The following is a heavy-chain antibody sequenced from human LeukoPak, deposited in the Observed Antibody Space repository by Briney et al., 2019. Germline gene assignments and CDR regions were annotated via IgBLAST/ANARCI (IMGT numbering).Heavy chain of an antibody. J-gene: IGHJ4*02. CDR1: GYSFTKYW. Sequence: GESLKISCKGSGYSFTKYWIGWVRQMPGKGLEWMAIMYLGDSETRYSPSFQGQVTISADKSISTVYLQWGSLKASDTAMYYCVRHEGSISGWPFDYWGQGTLVTVSS. V-gene: IGHV5-51*01. D-gene: IGHD6-19*01. CDR3: VRHEGSISGWPFDY. CDR2: MYLGDSET.